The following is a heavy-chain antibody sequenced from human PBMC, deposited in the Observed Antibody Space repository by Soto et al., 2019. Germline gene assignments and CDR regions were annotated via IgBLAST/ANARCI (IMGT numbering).Heavy chain of an antibody. Sequence: QLQLLESGSGLVKPSQTLSLTCAVSGGSISSGGYSWGWIRQPPGKGLEWIGYIYHSVSTYYNPSLEGRVPIPGDGSNNQFSRGLSSVPAGHAAVYYCDRAPAYWGRGTLVTVSS. CDR2: IYHSVST. CDR1: GGSISSGGYS. CDR3: DRAPAY. V-gene: IGHV4-30-2*01. J-gene: IGHJ4*02.